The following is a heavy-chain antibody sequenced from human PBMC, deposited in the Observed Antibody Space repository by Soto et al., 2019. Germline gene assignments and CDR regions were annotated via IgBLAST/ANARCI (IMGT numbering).Heavy chain of an antibody. CDR3: ARDYCSGGSCYDNWFDP. D-gene: IGHD2-15*01. Sequence: LETLSLTCTVSGGSISSYYWSWIRQPPGKGLEWIGYIYYSGSTNYNPSLKSRVTISVDTSKNQFSLKLSSVTAADTAVYYCARDYCSGGSCYDNWFDPWGQGTLVTVSS. J-gene: IGHJ5*02. CDR2: IYYSGST. CDR1: GGSISSYY. V-gene: IGHV4-59*01.